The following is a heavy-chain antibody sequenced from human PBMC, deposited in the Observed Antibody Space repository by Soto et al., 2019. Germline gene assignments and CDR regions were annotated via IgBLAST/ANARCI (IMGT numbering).Heavy chain of an antibody. Sequence: GGSLRLSCAASGFTFSSYDMHWVRQATGKGLEWVSAIGTAGDPYYPGSVKGRFTISRENAKNSLYLQMNSLRAGDTAVYYCARSLRTIFGVVSAQYGMDVWGQGTTVTVSS. V-gene: IGHV3-13*05. CDR3: ARSLRTIFGVVSAQYGMDV. J-gene: IGHJ6*02. CDR2: IGTAGDP. D-gene: IGHD3-3*01. CDR1: GFTFSSYD.